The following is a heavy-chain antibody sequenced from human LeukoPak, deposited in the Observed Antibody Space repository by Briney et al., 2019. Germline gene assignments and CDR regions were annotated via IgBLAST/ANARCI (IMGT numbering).Heavy chain of an antibody. CDR3: AKASWVSTADAVL. D-gene: IGHD3-16*01. J-gene: IGHJ4*02. Sequence: GGSLRLSCTASGFTFSAYAMMWVRQAPGKGPEWVSAIRGGGGSAFYADSVKGRFTLSRDESRNTVYLQLNKLRVEDTAIYYCAKASWVSTADAVLWGQGTVVTVSS. CDR2: IRGGGGSA. CDR1: GFTFSAYA. V-gene: IGHV3-23*01.